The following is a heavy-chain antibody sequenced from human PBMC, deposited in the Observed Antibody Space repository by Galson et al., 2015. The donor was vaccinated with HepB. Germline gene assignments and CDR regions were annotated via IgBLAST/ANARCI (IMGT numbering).Heavy chain of an antibody. CDR2: INHSGST. D-gene: IGHD2-2*02. V-gene: IGHV4-34*01. CDR1: GGSFSGYY. J-gene: IGHJ4*02. Sequence: SETLSLTCAVYGGSFSGYYWSWIRQPPGKGLEWIGEINHSGSTNYNPSLKSRVTISVDTSKNQFSLKLSSVTAADTAVYYCAREVPAAIHPFDYWGQGTLVTVSS. CDR3: AREVPAAIHPFDY.